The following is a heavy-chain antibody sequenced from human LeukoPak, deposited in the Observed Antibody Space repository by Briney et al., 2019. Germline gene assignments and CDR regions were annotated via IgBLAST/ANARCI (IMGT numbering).Heavy chain of an antibody. CDR2: INHSGST. CDR1: GGSFSGYY. CDR3: ARERGLRGSGPVDV. Sequence: SETLSLTCAVYGGSFSGYYWSWIRQPPGKGLEWIGEINHSGSTNYNPSLKSRVTISVDTSKNQFSLKLSSVTAADTAVYYCARERGLRGSGPVDVWGKGTTVTISS. J-gene: IGHJ6*04. D-gene: IGHD3-10*01. V-gene: IGHV4-34*01.